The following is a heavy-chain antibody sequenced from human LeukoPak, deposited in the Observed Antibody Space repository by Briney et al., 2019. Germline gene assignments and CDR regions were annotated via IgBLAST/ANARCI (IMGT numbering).Heavy chain of an antibody. J-gene: IGHJ4*02. Sequence: ISAHNGYTNYAQKLQGRVTMTTDTSTSTAYMELRSLRSDDTAVYYCARGQDDYGDYAVDYWGQGTLVTVSS. CDR2: ISAHNGYT. V-gene: IGHV1-18*01. D-gene: IGHD4-17*01. CDR3: ARGQDDYGDYAVDY.